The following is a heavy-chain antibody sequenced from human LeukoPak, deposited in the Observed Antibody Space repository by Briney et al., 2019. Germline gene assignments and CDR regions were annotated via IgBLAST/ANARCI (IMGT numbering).Heavy chain of an antibody. V-gene: IGHV4-34*01. CDR2: INHSGST. J-gene: IGHJ6*03. CDR1: GGSFSGYY. Sequence: SETLSLXCAVYGGSFSGYYWSWIRQPPGKALEWIGEINHSGSTNYIPSLKSRVTISVDTSKNQFSLKLSSVTAADTAVYYCARGVGVYSNYPTYYYYYYMDVWGKGTTVTVSS. CDR3: ARGVGVYSNYPTYYYYYYMDV. D-gene: IGHD4-11*01.